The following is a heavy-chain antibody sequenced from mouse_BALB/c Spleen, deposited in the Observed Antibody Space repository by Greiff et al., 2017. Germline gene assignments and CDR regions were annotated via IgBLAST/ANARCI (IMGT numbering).Heavy chain of an antibody. CDR2: ISSGGST. CDR3: ARGHYYGPYWYFDV. V-gene: IGHV5-6-5*01. J-gene: IGHJ1*01. CDR1: GFTFSSYA. D-gene: IGHD1-2*01. Sequence: EVKLMESGGGLVKPGGSLKLSCAASGFTFSSYAMSWVRQTPEKRLEWVASISSGGSTYYPDSVKGRFTISRDNARNILYLQMSSLRSEDTAMYYCARGHYYGPYWYFDVWGAGTTVTVSS.